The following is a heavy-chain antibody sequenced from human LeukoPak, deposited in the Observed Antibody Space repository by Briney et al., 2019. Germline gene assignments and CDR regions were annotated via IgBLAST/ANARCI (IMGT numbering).Heavy chain of an antibody. CDR3: SKQLGYCSNGSCYFPY. CDR2: ISNNGGYT. Sequence: GGSLRLSCAASGFTFSSSAMSWVRQAPGKGLEWVSAISNNGGYTYYADSVQGRFTISRDNSKSTLCLQMNSLRAEDTAVYYCSKQLGYCSNGSCYFPYWGQGTLVTVSS. J-gene: IGHJ4*02. CDR1: GFTFSSSA. V-gene: IGHV3-23*01. D-gene: IGHD2-15*01.